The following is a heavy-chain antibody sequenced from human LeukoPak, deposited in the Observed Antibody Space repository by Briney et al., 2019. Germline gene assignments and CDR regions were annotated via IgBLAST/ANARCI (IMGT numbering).Heavy chain of an antibody. J-gene: IGHJ4*02. Sequence: GGSLRLSCAASGFTFSNTWMNWVRQAPGKGLEWVGRIQSKTDGGTTEYAAPVKGRFTISRDDSKTTLYLQMNSLKTEDTAVCSCATLTGRGVINIWGQGTLVTVSS. CDR3: ATLTGRGVINI. D-gene: IGHD3-10*01. V-gene: IGHV3-15*01. CDR1: GFTFSNTW. CDR2: IQSKTDGGTT.